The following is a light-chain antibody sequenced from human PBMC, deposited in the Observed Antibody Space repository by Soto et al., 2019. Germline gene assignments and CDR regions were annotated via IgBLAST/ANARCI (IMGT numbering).Light chain of an antibody. CDR1: QSVSSRY. V-gene: IGKV3-20*01. CDR2: DAS. J-gene: IGKJ2*01. CDR3: QQYVTSPPRYT. Sequence: EIVLTQSPGTLSLSPGERATLSCRASQSVSSRYLAWYQQKPGQAPRLLIYDASNRATGIPDRFSGSVSGTDFILTISRLEPEDFAVYYCQQYVTSPPRYTFGQGTKLEIK.